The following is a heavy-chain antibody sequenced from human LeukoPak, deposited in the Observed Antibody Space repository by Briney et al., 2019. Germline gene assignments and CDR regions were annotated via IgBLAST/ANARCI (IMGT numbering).Heavy chain of an antibody. D-gene: IGHD3-16*01. CDR2: IYSDGST. V-gene: IGHV3-53*01. CDR1: GVTVSSNY. CDR3: AKADYRRFYYFDY. J-gene: IGHJ4*02. Sequence: GGSLRLSCAASGVTVSSNYMSWVRQAPGKGLEWVSEIYSDGSTYYAASVKGRFSISRDNSKNTVYLQMNSLRAEDTAVYYCAKADYRRFYYFDYWGQGTLVTVSS.